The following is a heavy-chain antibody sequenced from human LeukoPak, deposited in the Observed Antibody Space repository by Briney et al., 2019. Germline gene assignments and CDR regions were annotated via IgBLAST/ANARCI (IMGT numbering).Heavy chain of an antibody. CDR1: GFTFSSSG. D-gene: IGHD3-9*01. CDR3: AKEGVTGYYGNYMDA. Sequence: GGSLRLSCAASGFTFSSSGMHWVRQAPGKGLEWVAFIWYDGSNTYYADSVKGRFTISRDNSKNTLYLQMNSLRAEDTAVYYCAKEGVTGYYGNYMDAWGKGTTVTVSS. V-gene: IGHV3-30*02. CDR2: IWYDGSNT. J-gene: IGHJ6*03.